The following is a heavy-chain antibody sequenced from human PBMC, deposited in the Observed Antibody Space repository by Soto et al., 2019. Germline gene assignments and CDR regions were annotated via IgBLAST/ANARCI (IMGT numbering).Heavy chain of an antibody. J-gene: IGHJ5*02. CDR3: ARGVVVVAASQLGWFDP. V-gene: IGHV1-69*13. Sequence: AVKVSCKASGGTFSRDAISWVRQAPGQGLEWMGGIIPMFGTAKYVQKFQGRLTITADESTTTAYMELRSLRSDDTAVYYCARGVVVVAASQLGWFDPWGQGTMVTVSS. CDR2: IIPMFGTA. D-gene: IGHD2-15*01. CDR1: GGTFSRDA.